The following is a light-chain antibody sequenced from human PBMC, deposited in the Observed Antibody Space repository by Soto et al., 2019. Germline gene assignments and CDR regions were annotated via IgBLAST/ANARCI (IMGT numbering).Light chain of an antibody. CDR3: QHYGNSPFT. CDR2: GAS. V-gene: IGKV3-20*01. Sequence: IVLTQSTGTLSLSPGERATLSCRASQSVSSRDLAWYQQKPGQAPRLLIYGASDRATGIPDRFSGSGSGTHFTLTISRLEPEDFTVYYCQHYGNSPFTFGQGTKLEIK. J-gene: IGKJ2*01. CDR1: QSVSSRD.